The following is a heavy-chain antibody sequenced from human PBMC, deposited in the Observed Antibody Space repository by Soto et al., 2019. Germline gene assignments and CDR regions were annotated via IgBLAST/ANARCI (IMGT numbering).Heavy chain of an antibody. CDR2: ISNDGNNN. CDR3: ARAGCDGGRCYTLVGLRYGMDV. J-gene: IGHJ6*02. Sequence: QVQLVESGGGVAQPGRSLSPSCPASGFTFSSYVLNGVRQPPGKGQEGVAVISNDGNNNSYAASVKGRFTISSDNSTNTLYLQMNSLRAEDTAVYYCARAGCDGGRCYTLVGLRYGMDVWGQGTTVTVSS. CDR1: GFTFSSYV. V-gene: IGHV3-30-3*01. D-gene: IGHD2-15*01.